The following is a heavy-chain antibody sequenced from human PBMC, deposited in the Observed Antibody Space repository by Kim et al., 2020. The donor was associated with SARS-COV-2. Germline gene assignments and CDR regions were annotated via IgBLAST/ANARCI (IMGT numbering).Heavy chain of an antibody. CDR3: ARTATSNAFDI. D-gene: IGHD2-21*02. J-gene: IGHJ3*02. V-gene: IGHV3-23*01. Sequence: TQYSDTEKGRFTMSRDSSKNTLSRQMNSLRAEDTALYYCARTATSNAFDIWGQGTMVTVSS. CDR2: T.